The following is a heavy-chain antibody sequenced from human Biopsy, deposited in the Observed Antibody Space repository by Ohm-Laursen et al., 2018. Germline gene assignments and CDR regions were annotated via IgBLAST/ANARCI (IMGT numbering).Heavy chain of an antibody. V-gene: IGHV1-69*06. CDR3: VRAERFLECFDI. D-gene: IGHD3-3*01. Sequence: SVKVSCKASGGTFRSDAISWVRQAPGQGLEWMGGLVPMFGTAKYSQKFQDRVTITADTSTSTAYMELSSLRSEDTAVYYCVRAERFLECFDIWGQGTMVTVSS. CDR2: LVPMFGTA. J-gene: IGHJ3*02. CDR1: GGTFRSDA.